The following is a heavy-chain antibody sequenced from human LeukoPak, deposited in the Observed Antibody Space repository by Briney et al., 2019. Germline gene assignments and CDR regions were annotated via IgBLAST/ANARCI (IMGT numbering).Heavy chain of an antibody. CDR3: AREHRGIAAAGISSEDYYYYYMDV. Sequence: TSETLSLTCTVSGGSISSYYWSWIRQPPGKGLEWIGYIYYSGSTNYNPSLKSRVTISVDTSKNQFSLKLSSVTAADTAVYYCAREHRGIAAAGISSEDYYYYYMDVWGKGTTVTVSS. J-gene: IGHJ6*03. CDR1: GGSISSYY. V-gene: IGHV4-59*12. D-gene: IGHD6-13*01. CDR2: IYYSGST.